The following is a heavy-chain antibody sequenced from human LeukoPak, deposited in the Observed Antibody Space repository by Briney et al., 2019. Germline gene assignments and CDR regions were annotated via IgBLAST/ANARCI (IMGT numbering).Heavy chain of an antibody. Sequence: ASVKVSCKASGYTFTDYYMHWVRQAPGQGFEWMGWINPNDGDTYYAQKFQGRVTMTRDTSISTAHMEVSRLRPDDTAVYYCARVNFLYCSSTSCLFDYWGQGTLVTVSS. D-gene: IGHD2-2*01. V-gene: IGHV1-2*02. CDR3: ARVNFLYCSSTSCLFDY. CDR1: GYTFTDYY. CDR2: INPNDGDT. J-gene: IGHJ4*02.